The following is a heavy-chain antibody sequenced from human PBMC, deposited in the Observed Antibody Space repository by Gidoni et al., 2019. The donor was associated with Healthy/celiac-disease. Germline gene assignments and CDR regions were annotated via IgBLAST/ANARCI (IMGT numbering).Heavy chain of an antibody. CDR1: GFTFTSNA. D-gene: IGHD2-2*01. J-gene: IGHJ6*02. CDR2: ISGSGGST. CDR3: AKDWGRVCSSTSCWGPYYYGMDV. V-gene: IGHV3-23*01. Sequence: EVQLLESGGGLVQPRGSLRLSCAASGFTFTSNALRALRPAPRKGLDWVSAISGSGGSTYYADSVKGRLTISRDNSKNTLYLQMNSLRAEDTAVYYCAKDWGRVCSSTSCWGPYYYGMDVWGQGTTVTVSS.